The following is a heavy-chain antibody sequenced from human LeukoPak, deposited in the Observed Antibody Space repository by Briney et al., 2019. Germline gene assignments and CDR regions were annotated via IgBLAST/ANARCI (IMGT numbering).Heavy chain of an antibody. CDR1: GASFNSDDQD. V-gene: IGHV4-31*03. CDR3: SRGLDSRKLGY. D-gene: IGHD3-22*01. J-gene: IGHJ4*02. CDR2: IHPSGML. Sequence: SETLSLTCTVSGASFNSDDQDWNWGRQTPRKGLEWIGSIHPSGMLYNNPSLESRVTMSRATSKNQFSLTLISVTAADTAVYFCSRGLDSRKLGYWGQGILVTVSS.